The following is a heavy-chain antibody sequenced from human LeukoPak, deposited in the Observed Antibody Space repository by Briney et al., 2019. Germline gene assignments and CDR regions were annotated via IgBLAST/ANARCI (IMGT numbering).Heavy chain of an antibody. Sequence: GASVKVSCKASGYTFTTYDINWVRRATGRGLEWMGWMNPNSGNTGYAQKFQGRVTMTRNTSMSTAYMELSSLRSEDTAVYYCARANYYGSGKKDLDYWGQGTLVTVSS. J-gene: IGHJ4*02. CDR2: MNPNSGNT. CDR1: GYTFTTYD. D-gene: IGHD3-10*01. V-gene: IGHV1-8*01. CDR3: ARANYYGSGKKDLDY.